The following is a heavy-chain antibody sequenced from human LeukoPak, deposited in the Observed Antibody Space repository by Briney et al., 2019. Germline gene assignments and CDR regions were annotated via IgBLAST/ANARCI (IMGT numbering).Heavy chain of an antibody. CDR3: ARGRIALAGTAYYCDY. CDR2: ISHRVSDV. CDR1: GFTFSDYY. J-gene: IGHJ4*02. V-gene: IGHV3-11*01. Sequence: GGSLRLSCAASGFTFSDYYMSWIRQAPGKGLEWVSYISHRVSDVQYADSVKGRFTISRDNAKNSLYLQMNSLRAEDMAFYYCARGRIALAGTAYYCDYWGQGTLVTVSS. D-gene: IGHD6-19*01.